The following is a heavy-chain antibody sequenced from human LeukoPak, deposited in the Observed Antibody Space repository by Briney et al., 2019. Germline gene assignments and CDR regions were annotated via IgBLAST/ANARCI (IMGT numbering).Heavy chain of an antibody. CDR2: ISGSGGTT. CDR1: GFTFNRYA. J-gene: IGHJ3*02. D-gene: IGHD3-22*01. V-gene: IGHV3-23*01. Sequence: GGSLRLSCAASGFTFNRYAMNWVRQAPGKGLEWVSSISGSGGTTYYADSVKGRFTISRDNSKNTLYLQMNSLRAEDTAVYYCAKSVTMLIVVITRDAFDIWGRGTMVTVSS. CDR3: AKSVTMLIVVITRDAFDI.